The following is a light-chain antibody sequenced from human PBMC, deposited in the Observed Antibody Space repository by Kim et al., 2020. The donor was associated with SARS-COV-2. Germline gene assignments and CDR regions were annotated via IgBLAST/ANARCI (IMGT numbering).Light chain of an antibody. Sequence: SASVGDRVTITGRASQGISNYLAWYQQKPGKVPQLLIYAASTLQSGVPSRFSGSASGTDFTLTISTLQPEDVATYYCQYYKDASLFGQGTKVDIK. CDR3: QYYKDASL. V-gene: IGKV1-27*01. J-gene: IGKJ1*01. CDR2: AAS. CDR1: QGISNY.